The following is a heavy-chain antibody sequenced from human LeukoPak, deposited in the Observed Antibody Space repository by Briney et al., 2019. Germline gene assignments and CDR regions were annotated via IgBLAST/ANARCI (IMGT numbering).Heavy chain of an antibody. D-gene: IGHD3-10*01. V-gene: IGHV3-21*01. CDR2: ISISISYI. J-gene: IGHJ4*02. CDR1: GFIYSSYS. CDR3: VRERYHGSGAPKFDY. Sequence: GGSLRLSCAASGFIYSSYSMNWVRQAPGKGLEWVASISISISYIYYADSVRGRFTISRDNAKNSLYLQMNSLRVDDTAVYYCVRERYHGSGAPKFDYWGQGTLVTVSS.